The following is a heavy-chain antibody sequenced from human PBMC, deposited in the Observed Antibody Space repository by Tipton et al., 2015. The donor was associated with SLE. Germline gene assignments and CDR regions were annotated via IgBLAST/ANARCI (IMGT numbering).Heavy chain of an antibody. CDR2: ISAYNGNT. Sequence: QLVQSGAEVKKPGASMKVSCKASGYTFTSYGISWVRQAPGQGLEWMGWISAYNGNTNYAQKLQGRVTMTTDTSTSTAYMELRSLRSDDTAVYYCARDKQRGGILWFREFLDAFDIWGQGTMVTVSS. CDR3: ARDKQRGGILWFREFLDAFDI. CDR1: GYTFTSYG. J-gene: IGHJ3*02. D-gene: IGHD3-10*01. V-gene: IGHV1-18*01.